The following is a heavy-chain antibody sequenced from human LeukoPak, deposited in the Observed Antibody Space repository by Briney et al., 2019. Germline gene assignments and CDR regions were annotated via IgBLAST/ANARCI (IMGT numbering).Heavy chain of an antibody. J-gene: IGHJ4*02. V-gene: IGHV4-34*01. CDR3: ARGLTYYYGSGSFDY. CDR1: GGSFSGYY. Sequence: SETLSLTCAVYGGSFSGYYWSWIRQPPGKGLEWIGEINHSGSTNYNPSLKSRVTISVDTSKNQFSLKLSSVTAADTAVYYCARGLTYYYGSGSFDYWGQGTLVTVSS. CDR2: INHSGST. D-gene: IGHD3-10*01.